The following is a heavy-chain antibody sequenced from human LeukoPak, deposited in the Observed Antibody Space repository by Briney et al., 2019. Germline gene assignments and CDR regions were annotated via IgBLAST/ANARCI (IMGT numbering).Heavy chain of an antibody. CDR1: GGSISTYY. CDR2: IYYSGST. CDR3: ARVGTYYYYYMDV. Sequence: SETLSLTCSVSGGSISTYYWSWIRQPPGKGLEWIGYIYYSGSTNYNPSLKSRVTISVDTSKNQFSLKLSSVTAADTAVYYCARVGTYYYYYMDVWGNGTTVTVSS. J-gene: IGHJ6*03. D-gene: IGHD3/OR15-3a*01. V-gene: IGHV4-59*01.